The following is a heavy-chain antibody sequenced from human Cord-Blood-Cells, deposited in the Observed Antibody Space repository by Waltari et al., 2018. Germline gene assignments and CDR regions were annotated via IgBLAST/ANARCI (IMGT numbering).Heavy chain of an antibody. CDR2: IYYSGST. D-gene: IGHD6-6*01. CDR1: GGSISSYY. Sequence: QVQLQESGPGLVKPSETLSLTCTVSGGSISSYYWSWIRQPPGKGLEWIGYIYYSGSTTHNPTLKSRVTISVDTSKNQFSLKLSSVTAADTAVLWIRQLVDYWGQGTLVTVSS. J-gene: IGHJ4*02. V-gene: IGHV4-59*01. CDR3: RQLVDY.